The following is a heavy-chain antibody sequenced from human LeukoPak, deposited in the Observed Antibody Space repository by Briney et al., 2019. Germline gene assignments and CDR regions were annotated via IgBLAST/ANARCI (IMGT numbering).Heavy chain of an antibody. V-gene: IGHV1-2*02. CDR2: INPNSGGT. Sequence: ASVKVSCKASGYTFTGYYMHWVRHAPGQGLEWMGWINPNSGGTNYAQKFQGRVTMTRDTSISTAYMELSRLRSDDTAVYYCARDLEGFGEGEYNWFDPWGQGTLVTVSS. J-gene: IGHJ5*02. CDR3: ARDLEGFGEGEYNWFDP. D-gene: IGHD3-10*01. CDR1: GYTFTGYY.